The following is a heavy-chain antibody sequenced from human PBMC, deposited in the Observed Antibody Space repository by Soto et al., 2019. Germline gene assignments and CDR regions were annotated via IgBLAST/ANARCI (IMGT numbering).Heavy chain of an antibody. J-gene: IGHJ4*02. CDR2: SSYNGGT. CDR3: ARHRIEVVWRGFDY. D-gene: IGHD1-1*01. Sequence: SETLSLTCTVSADSSTISDSYWGWLRQPPGKGLQWIGSSSYNGGTFYNPSLKGRVAISVDPSKKHSSLQVTSVSAADTAVYYCARHRIEVVWRGFDYWGQGSPVTVSS. V-gene: IGHV4-39*01. CDR1: ADSSTISDSY.